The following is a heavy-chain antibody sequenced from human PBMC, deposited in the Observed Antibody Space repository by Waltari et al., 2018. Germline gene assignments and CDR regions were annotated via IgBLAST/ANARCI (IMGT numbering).Heavy chain of an antibody. V-gene: IGHV3-23*04. CDR3: AKDRPISGPIPQRAFDY. J-gene: IGHJ4*02. Sequence: EVQLVESGGGLVQPGGSLRLSCAASGFTFSSYAMSWVRQAPGKGLEWVSAISGSGGSTYYADSVKGRFTISRDNSKNTLYLQMNSLRAEDTAVYYCAKDRPISGPIPQRAFDYWGQGTLVTVSS. CDR2: ISGSGGST. D-gene: IGHD5-12*01. CDR1: GFTFSSYA.